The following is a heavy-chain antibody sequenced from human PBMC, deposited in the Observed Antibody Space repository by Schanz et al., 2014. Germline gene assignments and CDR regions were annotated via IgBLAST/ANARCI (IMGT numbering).Heavy chain of an antibody. CDR3: AKDAAYYDSVICPDH. CDR1: GFTFSTYA. CDR2: ITTGGNT. D-gene: IGHD3-22*01. J-gene: IGHJ4*02. Sequence: VQLLQSGGALVQPGGSLRLSCSASGFTFSTYAMSWARQTPGKGLEWVSSITTGGNTYYRDSVKGRFIVSRDNSKNTLYLQMNSLRADDTAIYFCAKDAAYYDSVICPDHWGQGTLXTVSS. V-gene: IGHV3-23*01.